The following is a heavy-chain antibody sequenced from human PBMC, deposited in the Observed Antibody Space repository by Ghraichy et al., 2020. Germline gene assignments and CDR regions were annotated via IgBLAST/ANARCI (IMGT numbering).Heavy chain of an antibody. CDR2: INHSGST. J-gene: IGHJ3*02. CDR3: ARGADYYDSSGSSRDAFDI. CDR1: GGSFSGYY. Sequence: SETLSLTCAVYGGSFSGYYWSWIRQPPGKGLEWIGEINHSGSTNYNPSLKSRVTISVDTSKNQFSLKLSSVTAADTAVYYCARGADYYDSSGSSRDAFDIWGQGTVVTVSS. V-gene: IGHV4-34*01. D-gene: IGHD3-22*01.